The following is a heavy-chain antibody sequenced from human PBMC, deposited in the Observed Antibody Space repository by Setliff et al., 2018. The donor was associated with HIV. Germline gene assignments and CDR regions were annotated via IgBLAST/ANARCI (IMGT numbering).Heavy chain of an antibody. D-gene: IGHD5-12*01. CDR2: MNPTSGNT. Sequence: ASVQVSCKASGYAFGSYDIHWVRQVSGQGLEWVAWMNPTSGNTGSAQRFQGRVAMTRNTSITTAYLEVKSLNHDDTAIYYCARRFGYSYGFWFFEDWGQGTRVTVSS. V-gene: IGHV1-8*02. CDR3: ARRFGYSYGFWFFED. CDR1: GYAFGSYD. J-gene: IGHJ4*02.